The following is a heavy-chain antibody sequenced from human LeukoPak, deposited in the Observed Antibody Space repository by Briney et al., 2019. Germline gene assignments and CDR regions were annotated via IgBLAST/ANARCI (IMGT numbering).Heavy chain of an antibody. D-gene: IGHD3-10*01. CDR2: IHYSGHT. CDR1: GDSITNYY. V-gene: IGHV4-59*08. Sequence: PSETLSLTCTVSGDSITNYYWSWIRQPPAKVLEYIGYIHYSGHTNYNPSLKSRVTMSVDTSKNQFSLRLSSVTAADTAVYYCARHKGTGTYPLELWGQGTLVTVSS. CDR3: ARHKGTGTYPLEL. J-gene: IGHJ4*02.